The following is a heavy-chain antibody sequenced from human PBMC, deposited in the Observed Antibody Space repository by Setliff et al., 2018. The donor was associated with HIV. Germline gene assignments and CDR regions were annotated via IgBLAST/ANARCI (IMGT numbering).Heavy chain of an antibody. CDR1: GYTLTTHG. D-gene: IGHD2-8*02. Sequence: ASVKVSCKASGYTLTTHGISWVRQAPGQGPEWMGWINTETGNPMYAQGFRGRLVFSLDTSVNTAYLQINSLKAEDTAMYYCARVGSYWSTFDYWGQGALVTVSS. CDR2: INTETGNP. J-gene: IGHJ4*02. CDR3: ARVGSYWSTFDY. V-gene: IGHV7-4-1*02.